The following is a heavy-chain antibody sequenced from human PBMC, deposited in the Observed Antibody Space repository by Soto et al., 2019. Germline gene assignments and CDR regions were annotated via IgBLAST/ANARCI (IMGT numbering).Heavy chain of an antibody. CDR2: IYYSGRT. CDR3: ARTSSSRPNWFDP. D-gene: IGHD6-13*01. J-gene: IGHJ5*02. Sequence: QVQLQESGPGLVKPSDTLSLTCAVSGYSISSSNWWGWIRQPPGKGLEWIGYIYYSGRTYYNPSLKRRVTMSVDTSKNQFSLKLSSVTAVDPAVYYCARTSSSRPNWFDPWGQGTLVTVSS. CDR1: GYSISSSNW. V-gene: IGHV4-28*01.